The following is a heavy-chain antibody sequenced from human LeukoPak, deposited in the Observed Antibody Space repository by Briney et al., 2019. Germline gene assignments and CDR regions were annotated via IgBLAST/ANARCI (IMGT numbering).Heavy chain of an antibody. V-gene: IGHV1-69*04. CDR3: ARRYCSGGSCPGGMDV. J-gene: IGHJ6*02. Sequence: ASVKVSCKSSGGTFSSYAIIWVRQAPGQGLEWMGRIIPILGIANYAQKFQGRVTITADKSTSTAYMELSSLRSEDTAVYYCARRYCSGGSCPGGMDVWGQGTTVTVSS. D-gene: IGHD2-15*01. CDR1: GGTFSSYA. CDR2: IIPILGIA.